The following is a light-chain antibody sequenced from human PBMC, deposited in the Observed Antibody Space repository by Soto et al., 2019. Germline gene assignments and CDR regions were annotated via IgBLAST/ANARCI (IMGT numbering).Light chain of an antibody. CDR1: ESISRDY. Sequence: EIVLTQSPGTLSLSPGQRATLSCRASESISRDYLAWYQQRLGQAPRLLIYGASSGATGIPVRFSGSESGTDFTLTISRLEREDFAIYCCQQYGGVPYTFGQGTMLEMK. CDR3: QQYGGVPYT. V-gene: IGKV3-20*01. CDR2: GAS. J-gene: IGKJ2*01.